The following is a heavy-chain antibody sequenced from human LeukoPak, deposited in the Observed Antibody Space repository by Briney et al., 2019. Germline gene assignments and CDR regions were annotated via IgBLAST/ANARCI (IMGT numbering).Heavy chain of an antibody. Sequence: PSETLSLTCFVSGDSISSHYWNWIRQPPGKGLEWIGYISSSGSTNYNPSLKSRVTVSIDTSKNQFSLTLSSVTAADTAVYYCARATLVGYFSYFYMDVWGKGTTVTFSS. CDR2: ISSSGST. J-gene: IGHJ6*03. CDR3: ARATLVGYFSYFYMDV. V-gene: IGHV4-59*11. CDR1: GDSISSHY. D-gene: IGHD1-26*01.